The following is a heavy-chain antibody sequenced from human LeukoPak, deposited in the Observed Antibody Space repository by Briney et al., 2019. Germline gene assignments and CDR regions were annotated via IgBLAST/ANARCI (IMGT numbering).Heavy chain of an antibody. D-gene: IGHD2-15*01. Sequence: SETLSLTCTVSGGSINNYYWTWVRQPPGKGLEWIGYISYSGSTNYNPSLRSRVTLSVDTFKNQISLKLRFVTAADTAVYYCTKGYGNVVGWFDPWGQGTLVTVSS. J-gene: IGHJ5*02. CDR2: ISYSGST. CDR3: TKGYGNVVGWFDP. V-gene: IGHV4-59*01. CDR1: GGSINNYY.